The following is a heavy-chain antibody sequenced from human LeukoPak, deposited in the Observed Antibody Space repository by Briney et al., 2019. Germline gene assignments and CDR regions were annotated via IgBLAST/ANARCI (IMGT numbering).Heavy chain of an antibody. V-gene: IGHV1-69*05. Sequence: SVKVSCKASGGTFSSYAISWVRQAPGQGLEWMGGIIPIFGTANYAQKLQGRVTMTTDTSTSTAYMELRSLRSDDTAVYYCASGARGYCSSTSCYKDYYYYYMDVWGKGTTVTVSS. CDR2: IIPIFGTA. D-gene: IGHD2-2*02. J-gene: IGHJ6*03. CDR3: ASGARGYCSSTSCYKDYYYYYMDV. CDR1: GGTFSSYA.